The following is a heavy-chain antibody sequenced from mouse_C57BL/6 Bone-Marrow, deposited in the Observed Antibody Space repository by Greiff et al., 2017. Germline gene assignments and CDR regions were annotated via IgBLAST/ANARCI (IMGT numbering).Heavy chain of an antibody. CDR1: GYTFTDYE. CDR3: TRGHYGSSSWFAY. CDR2: IDPETGGT. D-gene: IGHD1-1*01. J-gene: IGHJ3*01. Sequence: QVQLQQSGAELVRPGASVTLSCKASGYTFTDYEMHWVKQTPVHGLEWIGAIDPETGGTAYNQTFKGKAILTADKSSSTAYMELRSLTSEDSAVYYCTRGHYGSSSWFAYWGQGTLVTVSA. V-gene: IGHV1-15*01.